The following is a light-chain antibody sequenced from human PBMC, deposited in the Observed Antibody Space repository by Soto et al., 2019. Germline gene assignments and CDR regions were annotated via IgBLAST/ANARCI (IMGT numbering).Light chain of an antibody. CDR3: CSYAGRLGVL. CDR2: DVS. Sequence: QSALTQPRSVSGSPGQSVTISCTGNSSDVGGYNYVSWYQQHPGKAPKFMIYDVSMRPSGVPDRFSGSKSGNTASLTISGLQAEDEADYYCCSYAGRLGVLFGGGTKVTVL. V-gene: IGLV2-11*01. CDR1: SSDVGGYNY. J-gene: IGLJ2*01.